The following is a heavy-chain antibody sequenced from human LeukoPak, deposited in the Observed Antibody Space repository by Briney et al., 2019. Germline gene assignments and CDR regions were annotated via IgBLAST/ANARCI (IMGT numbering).Heavy chain of an antibody. CDR1: GGSISSYY. J-gene: IGHJ6*03. D-gene: IGHD2-2*01. V-gene: IGHV4-4*07. CDR3: AREMVPAAPYYYMDV. Sequence: SETLSLTCTVSGGSISSYYWSWIRQPAGKGLEWIGRIYTSGSTNYNPSLKSRVTMSVDTSKNQFSLKLSSVTAADTAVYYCAREMVPAAPYYYMDVWGKGTTVTVSS. CDR2: IYTSGST.